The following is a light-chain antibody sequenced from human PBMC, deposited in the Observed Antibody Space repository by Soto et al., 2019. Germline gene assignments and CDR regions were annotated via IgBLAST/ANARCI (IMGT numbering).Light chain of an antibody. CDR3: CSYTTSNTRQIV. J-gene: IGLJ1*01. V-gene: IGLV2-14*03. Sequence: QSVLTQPASVSGSPGQSITISCTGTSSDVGGYNYVSWYQHHPGKAPKLMIYDVSNRPSGGSNRFSGSKSGNTASLTISGLQPEDEADYYCCSYTTSNTRQIVFXTGTKVTVL. CDR1: SSDVGGYNY. CDR2: DVS.